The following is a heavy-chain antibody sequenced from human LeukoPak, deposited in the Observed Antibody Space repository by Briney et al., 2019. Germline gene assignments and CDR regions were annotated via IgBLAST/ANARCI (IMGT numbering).Heavy chain of an antibody. D-gene: IGHD5-24*01. Sequence: GGSLRLSCAVSGFTFSSSWMTWVPQAPGKGLEWVATMNSDGGQKSYVDSVKGRFTISRDNAKNSLYLQMNSLRAEDTAVYYCARNYAYNHFDYWGQGTLVTVSS. J-gene: IGHJ4*02. V-gene: IGHV3-7*01. CDR3: ARNYAYNHFDY. CDR1: GFTFSSSW. CDR2: MNSDGGQK.